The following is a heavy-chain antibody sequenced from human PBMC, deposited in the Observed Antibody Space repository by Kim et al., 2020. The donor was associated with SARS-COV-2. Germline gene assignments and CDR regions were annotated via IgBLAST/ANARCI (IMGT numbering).Heavy chain of an antibody. CDR3: ARDVGGYDEGSGLSATGAD. D-gene: IGHD3-22*01. CDR1: GGSFNNYG. V-gene: IGHV1-69*13. Sequence: SVKVSCKSSGGSFNNYGFTWVRQAPGQGLEWVGGIIPMLDTGVYAQQFQGRVTITADDSTKTVSLEIRRLRAEDTAVYYCARDVGGYDEGSGLSATGADWRQGTLVTVCS. J-gene: IGHJ4*02. CDR2: IIPMLDTG.